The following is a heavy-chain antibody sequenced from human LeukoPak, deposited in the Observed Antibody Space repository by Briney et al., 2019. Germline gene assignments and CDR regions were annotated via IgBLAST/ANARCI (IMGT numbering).Heavy chain of an antibody. J-gene: IGHJ4*02. CDR3: AKPMTTVTTSFDY. CDR2: IRYDGSNK. Sequence: GGSLRLSCAASGFTFSSYGMHWVRQAPGKGLEWVAFIRYDGSNKYYADFVKGRFTISRDNSKNTLYLQMNSLRAEDTAVYYFAKPMTTVTTSFDYWGQGTLVTVSS. D-gene: IGHD4-17*01. V-gene: IGHV3-30*02. CDR1: GFTFSSYG.